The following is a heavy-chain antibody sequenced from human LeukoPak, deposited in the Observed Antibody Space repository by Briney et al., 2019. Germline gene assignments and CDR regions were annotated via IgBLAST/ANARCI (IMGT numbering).Heavy chain of an antibody. J-gene: IGHJ3*01. V-gene: IGHV3-7*01. CDR1: GFTFSNYW. D-gene: IGHD6-13*01. Sequence: GGSLRLSCAASGFTFSNYWMSWVRQAPGKGLDWVANIRQDGNEIYYADSVKGRFTISRDNAKNSLFLQTNSLRADDTAVYFCARADTASSSWTIDVWGQGTMVTVSS. CDR2: IRQDGNEI. CDR3: ARADTASSSWTIDV.